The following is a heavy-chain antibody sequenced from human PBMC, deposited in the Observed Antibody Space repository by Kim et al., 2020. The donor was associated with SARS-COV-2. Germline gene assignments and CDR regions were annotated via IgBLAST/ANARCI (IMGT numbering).Heavy chain of an antibody. D-gene: IGHD6-6*01. CDR1: GGSISSGGYY. Sequence: SETLSLTWTVSGGSISSGGYYWSWIRQHPGKGLEWIGYIYYSGSTYYNPSLKSRVTISVDTSKNQFSLKLSSVTAADTAVYYCARVPILRIAAREKGEDAFDIWGQGTMVTVSS. J-gene: IGHJ3*02. CDR2: IYYSGST. V-gene: IGHV4-31*02. CDR3: ARVPILRIAAREKGEDAFDI.